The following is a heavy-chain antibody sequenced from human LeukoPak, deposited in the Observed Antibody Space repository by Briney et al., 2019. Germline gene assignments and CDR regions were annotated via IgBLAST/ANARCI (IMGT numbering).Heavy chain of an antibody. V-gene: IGHV1-69*13. Sequence: SVEVSCKASGGTFSTYAISWVRQAPGRGLEWMGGIIPIFGTANYAQKFQGRVTITADESTTTAYLELSSLRSEDTAVYYCARHFQRSSSWFDPGASFDYWGQGTLVTVSS. CDR3: ARHFQRSSSWFDPGASFDY. CDR1: GGTFSTYA. D-gene: IGHD6-13*01. J-gene: IGHJ4*02. CDR2: IIPIFGTA.